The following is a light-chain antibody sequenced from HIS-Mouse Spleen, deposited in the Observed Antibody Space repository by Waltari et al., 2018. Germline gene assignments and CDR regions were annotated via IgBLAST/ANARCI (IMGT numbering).Light chain of an antibody. CDR3: SSYAGSNNFDV. Sequence: QSALTQPASVSGSPGQSITISCTGTSSDVGGYNYVSWYPQHPGKAPKLIIYEVSKRPSGVPDRFSGSKSGNTASLTVSGLQAEDEADYYCSSYAGSNNFDVFGTGTKVTVL. V-gene: IGLV2-8*01. CDR1: SSDVGGYNY. J-gene: IGLJ1*01. CDR2: EVS.